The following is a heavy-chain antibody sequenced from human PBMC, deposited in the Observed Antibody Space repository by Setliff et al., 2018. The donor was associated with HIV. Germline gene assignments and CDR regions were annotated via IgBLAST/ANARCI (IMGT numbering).Heavy chain of an antibody. D-gene: IGHD3-22*01. J-gene: IGHJ4*02. Sequence: GGSLRLSCAASGFTFSDYYMSWIRQAPGKGLEWVSYISSSSSYTNYADSVKGRFTISRDNAKNSLYLQMNSLRAEDTALYYWARASYYCDSSGWVDYWGQGTLVTASS. CDR3: ARASYYCDSSGWVDY. V-gene: IGHV3-11*06. CDR2: ISSSSSYT. CDR1: GFTFSDYY.